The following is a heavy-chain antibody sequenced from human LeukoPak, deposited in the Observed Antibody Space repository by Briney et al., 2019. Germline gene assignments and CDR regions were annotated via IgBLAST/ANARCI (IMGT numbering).Heavy chain of an antibody. J-gene: IGHJ4*02. Sequence: PGGSLRLSCAASGFTFSSYAMHWVRQAPGKGLEYVSAISSNGGNTYYANSLKGRFTISRDNSKDTLYLQMGSLRAEDMAVYYCARNAMARGNHFDYWGQGTLVAVSS. CDR1: GFTFSSYA. CDR3: ARNAMARGNHFDY. D-gene: IGHD3-10*01. CDR2: ISSNGGNT. V-gene: IGHV3-64*01.